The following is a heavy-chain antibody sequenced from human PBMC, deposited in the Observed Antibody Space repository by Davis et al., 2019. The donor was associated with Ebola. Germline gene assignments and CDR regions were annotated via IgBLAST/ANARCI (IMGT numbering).Heavy chain of an antibody. CDR3: ARQRGTMVRGVIMSSYYYYYGMDV. V-gene: IGHV4-34*01. J-gene: IGHJ6*02. Sequence: SETLSLTCAVYGGSFSGYYWSWIRQPPGKGLEWIGEINHSGSTNYNPSLKSRVTISVDTSKNQFSLKLSSVTAADTAVYYCARQRGTMVRGVIMSSYYYYYGMDVWGQGTTVTVSS. D-gene: IGHD3-10*01. CDR1: GGSFSGYY. CDR2: INHSGST.